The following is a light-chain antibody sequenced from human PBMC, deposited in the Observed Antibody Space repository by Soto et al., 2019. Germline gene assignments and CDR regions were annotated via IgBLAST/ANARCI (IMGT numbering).Light chain of an antibody. Sequence: DIQMTQSPSYLSASVCHRGTITCQATQDINIYLNWYQQKPGKAPNLLIYDASNLDIGVPSRFSGSGSGTHFTFTISSLQTEDIGTYYCQQYDILPITVGRGTRLEIK. CDR1: QDINIY. V-gene: IGKV1-33*01. CDR2: DAS. CDR3: QQYDILPIT. J-gene: IGKJ5*01.